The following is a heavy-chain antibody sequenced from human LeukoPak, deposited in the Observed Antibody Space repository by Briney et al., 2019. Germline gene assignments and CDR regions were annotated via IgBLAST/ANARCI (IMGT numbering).Heavy chain of an antibody. Sequence: RGSLRLSCVPSAFTFSSSATSWVRHAPGKGLEWVSGFIGSGGSTYYADSVKGRCTISRDNSKNTLCLHMNSLRATHTGIYYCEKEDQISIFGINYYGMDVWGQGTTVTVSS. D-gene: IGHD3-3*01. V-gene: IGHV3-23*01. CDR2: FIGSGGST. CDR3: EKEDQISIFGINYYGMDV. CDR1: AFTFSSSA. J-gene: IGHJ6*02.